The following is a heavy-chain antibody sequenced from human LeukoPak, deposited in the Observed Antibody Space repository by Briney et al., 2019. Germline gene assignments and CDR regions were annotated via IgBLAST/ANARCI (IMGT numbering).Heavy chain of an antibody. CDR1: GGSISSGGYY. J-gene: IGHJ2*01. CDR3: ARVEDRYFDL. Sequence: SETLSLTCTVSGGSISSGGYYWSWIRQPPGKGLEWIGYIYHSGGTYYNPSLKSRVTISVDRSKNQFSLKLSSVTAADTAVYYCARVEDRYFDLWGRGTLVTVSS. CDR2: IYHSGGT. V-gene: IGHV4-30-2*01. D-gene: IGHD3-3*01.